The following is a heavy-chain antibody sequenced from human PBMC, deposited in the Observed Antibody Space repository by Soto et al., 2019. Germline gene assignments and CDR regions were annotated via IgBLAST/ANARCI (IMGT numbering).Heavy chain of an antibody. CDR3: ARGGYCTNGVCRNWFDP. J-gene: IGHJ5*02. Sequence: PSETLSLTCTVSGDSISSGGSYWNWIRQRPGKGLEWIGEINHSGSSNYNPSLRSRVTISVDTSKNQFSLKLSSVTAADTAVYYCARGGYCTNGVCRNWFDPWGQGTLVTVSS. D-gene: IGHD2-8*01. CDR1: GDSISSGGSY. CDR2: INHSGSS. V-gene: IGHV4-39*07.